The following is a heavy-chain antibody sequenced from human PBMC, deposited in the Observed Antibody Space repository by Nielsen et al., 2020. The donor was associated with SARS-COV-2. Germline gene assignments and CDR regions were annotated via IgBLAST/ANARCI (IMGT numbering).Heavy chain of an antibody. CDR1: GFTFDDYA. CDR2: ISWNSGSI. CDR3: AKEKLEEMATTPYFDY. V-gene: IGHV3-9*01. Sequence: GGSLRLSCAASGFTFDDYAMHWVRQAPGKGLEWVSGISWNSGSIGYADSVKGRFTISRDNAKNSLYLQMNSLRAEDTALYYCAKEKLEEMATTPYFDYWGQGTLVTVSS. D-gene: IGHD5-24*01. J-gene: IGHJ4*02.